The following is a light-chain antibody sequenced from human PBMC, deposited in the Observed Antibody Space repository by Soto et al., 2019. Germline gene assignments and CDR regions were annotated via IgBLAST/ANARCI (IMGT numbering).Light chain of an antibody. V-gene: IGKV1-33*01. CDR1: QDITNY. CDR3: QHYDNFPIT. Sequence: DIQMTQSPSSLSASVGDRVTITFRASQDITNYLNWYQQKPGKAPKLLIYDASNLETGVPSRFSGSGSGTDFTFTISNLQPEDIATYYCQHYDNFPITFGQGTRLEIK. J-gene: IGKJ5*01. CDR2: DAS.